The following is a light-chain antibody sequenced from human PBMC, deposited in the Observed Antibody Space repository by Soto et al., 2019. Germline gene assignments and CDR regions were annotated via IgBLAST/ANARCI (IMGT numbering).Light chain of an antibody. Sequence: QSALTQPASVSGSPGQSITISCTGTSSDVGGYNYVSWYQQHPGKAPKLMIYEVSNRPSGVSNRFSGSKSGNTASQTISGLQDEDEADYYCSSYTSSSTYVFGTGTKVTVL. CDR1: SSDVGGYNY. J-gene: IGLJ1*01. V-gene: IGLV2-14*01. CDR3: SSYTSSSTYV. CDR2: EVS.